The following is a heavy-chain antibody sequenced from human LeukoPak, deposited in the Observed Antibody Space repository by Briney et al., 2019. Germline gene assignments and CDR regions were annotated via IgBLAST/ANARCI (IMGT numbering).Heavy chain of an antibody. CDR3: ARGGPGAEILGFFNHGTFFDY. V-gene: IGHV1-18*01. CDR2: ISAYSGKP. J-gene: IGHJ4*02. D-gene: IGHD1-26*01. CDR1: GYTFSSYG. Sequence: ATVKVSCTASGYTFSSYGITWVRQAPGQGLEWMGWISAYSGKPNYAQNLQGRVTMTTDTSTSTAYMELRGLRSDDTAVYYCARGGPGAEILGFFNHGTFFDYWGQGALVTVSS.